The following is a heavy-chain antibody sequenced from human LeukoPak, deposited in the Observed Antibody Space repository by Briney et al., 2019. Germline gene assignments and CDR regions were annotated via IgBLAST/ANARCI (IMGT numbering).Heavy chain of an antibody. J-gene: IGHJ4*02. V-gene: IGHV3-23*01. Sequence: GGSLRLFCAASGFTFSSYAMSWVRQAPGKGLEWVSAISGSGGSTYYADSVKGRFTISRDNSKNTLYLQMNSLRAEDTAVYYCAKDAVDTAMGLYYFDYWGQGTLVTVSS. CDR1: GFTFSSYA. CDR3: AKDAVDTAMGLYYFDY. D-gene: IGHD5-18*01. CDR2: ISGSGGST.